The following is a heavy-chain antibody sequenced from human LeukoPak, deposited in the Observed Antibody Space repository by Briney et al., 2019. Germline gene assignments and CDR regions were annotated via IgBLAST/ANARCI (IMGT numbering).Heavy chain of an antibody. V-gene: IGHV3-21*01. CDR2: ISTGNRHI. J-gene: IGHJ4*02. D-gene: IGHD5-24*01. CDR3: ARDLSGDGYNKFDY. Sequence: GGSLRLSCAASGFTFSNYIMNWVRQAPGKWLELVSSISTGNRHIYYAASVKGRFTISRDDAKNSLYLHMNSLRAEDTAVYYCARDLSGDGYNKFDYWGQGTPVTVSP. CDR1: GFTFSNYI.